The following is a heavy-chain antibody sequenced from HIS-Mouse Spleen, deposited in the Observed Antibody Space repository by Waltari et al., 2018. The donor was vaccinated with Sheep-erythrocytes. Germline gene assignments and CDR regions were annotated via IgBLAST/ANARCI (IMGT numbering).Heavy chain of an antibody. J-gene: IGHJ4*02. Sequence: QVQLQESGPGLVKPSETLSLTCTVSGGSISSYYWSWIRQPPGKGLEWIGYIYYSGSTNSNPSLKSRVTISVDTSKNQFSLKLSSVTAADTAVYYCARLWFGEFFDYWGQGTLVTVSS. CDR3: ARLWFGEFFDY. D-gene: IGHD3-10*01. V-gene: IGHV4-59*01. CDR1: GGSISSYY. CDR2: IYYSGST.